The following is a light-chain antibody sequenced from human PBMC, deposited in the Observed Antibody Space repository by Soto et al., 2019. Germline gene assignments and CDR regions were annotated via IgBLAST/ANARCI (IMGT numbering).Light chain of an antibody. Sequence: QSALTQPRWVSGSPGQSVTVSCTGTSSDVGGYNYVSWYQQHPGKAPKLMIYDVSKRPSGVPDRFSGSKSGNTASLTISGLQAEDEADYYCCSYAGSYTLYVFGTGTKVTVL. CDR1: SSDVGGYNY. CDR2: DVS. V-gene: IGLV2-11*01. CDR3: CSYAGSYTLYV. J-gene: IGLJ1*01.